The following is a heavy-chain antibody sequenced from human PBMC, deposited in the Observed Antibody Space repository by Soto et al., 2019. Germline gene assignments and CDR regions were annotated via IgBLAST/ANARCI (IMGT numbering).Heavy chain of an antibody. V-gene: IGHV4-59*08. CDR1: GGSISSYY. Sequence: SETLSLTCTVSGGSISSYYWSWIRQPPGKGLEWIGYIYYSGSTNYNPSLKSRVTISVDTSKNQFSLKLSSVTAADTAVYYCARRAVTTFIDYWGQGTLVTVSS. CDR2: IYYSGST. J-gene: IGHJ4*02. CDR3: ARRAVTTFIDY. D-gene: IGHD4-17*01.